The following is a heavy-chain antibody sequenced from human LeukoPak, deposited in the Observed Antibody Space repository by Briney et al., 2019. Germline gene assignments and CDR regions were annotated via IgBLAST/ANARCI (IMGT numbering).Heavy chain of an antibody. Sequence: SETLSLTCTVSGGSISSSSYYWGWIRQPPGKGLEWIGSIYYSGSTYYNPSLKSRVTISVDTSKNQFSLKLSSVTAADTAVYYCARNLLWFGESYYFDYWGQGTLVTVSS. V-gene: IGHV4-39*01. CDR1: GGSISSSSYY. CDR3: ARNLLWFGESYYFDY. D-gene: IGHD3-10*01. CDR2: IYYSGST. J-gene: IGHJ4*02.